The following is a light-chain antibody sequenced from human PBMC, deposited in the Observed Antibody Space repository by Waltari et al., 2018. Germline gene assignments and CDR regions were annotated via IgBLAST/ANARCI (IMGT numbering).Light chain of an antibody. J-gene: IGKJ4*01. CDR1: QSVSSSY. CDR3: QQYGSSPPP. CDR2: GAS. V-gene: IGKV3-20*01. Sequence: EIVLTQSPGTLSLSPGERATLSCRASQSVSSSYLAWYQQKPGQAPRLLIYGASSRATGIPDRFSGSGSGTDFTLTISRLEPEDFAVYYCQQYGSSPPPFGGGTKVEIK.